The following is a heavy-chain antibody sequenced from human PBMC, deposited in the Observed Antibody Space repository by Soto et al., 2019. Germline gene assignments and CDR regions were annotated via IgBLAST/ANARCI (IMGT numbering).Heavy chain of an antibody. V-gene: IGHV3-33*01. Sequence: QVQLVESGGGVVQPGRSLRLSCAASGFTFSGYGMHWVRQAPGKCLEWVAITRQDGSNTYYADSVRGRVTISRDNSKKTLYLQMDSLRAEDTAVYSCARDGVGATTFFGYFDYWGQGTLVTVSS. J-gene: IGHJ4*02. CDR2: TRQDGSNT. D-gene: IGHD1-26*01. CDR1: GFTFSGYG. CDR3: ARDGVGATTFFGYFDY.